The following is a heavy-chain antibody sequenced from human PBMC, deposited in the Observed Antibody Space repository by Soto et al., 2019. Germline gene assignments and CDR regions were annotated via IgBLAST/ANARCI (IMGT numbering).Heavy chain of an antibody. CDR2: IYYSGST. CDR1: GGSISSGGYY. J-gene: IGHJ4*02. Sequence: TSETLSLTCTVSGGSISSGGYYWRWIRQHPGKGLEWIGYIYYSGSTYYNPSLKSRVTISVDTSKNQFSLKLSSVTAADTAVYYCARGSPGSASFDYWGQGTQVTVSS. CDR3: ARGSPGSASFDY. D-gene: IGHD3-10*01. V-gene: IGHV4-31*03.